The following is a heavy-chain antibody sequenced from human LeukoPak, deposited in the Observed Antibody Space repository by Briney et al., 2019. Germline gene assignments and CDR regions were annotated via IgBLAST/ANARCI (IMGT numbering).Heavy chain of an antibody. CDR2: ISAYNDNT. V-gene: IGHV1-18*01. CDR3: GRILAAAGTFFVW. J-gene: IGHJ4*02. D-gene: IGHD6-13*01. CDR1: GYTFTSYG. Sequence: ASLKLSCTPSGYTFTSYGISWVRQAPGRGLEGMGCISAYNDNTNYSQKLQGRVTMTTATSPSTAYMELRSLRADDTAVYYYGRILAAAGTFFVWWGQGTLVVVS.